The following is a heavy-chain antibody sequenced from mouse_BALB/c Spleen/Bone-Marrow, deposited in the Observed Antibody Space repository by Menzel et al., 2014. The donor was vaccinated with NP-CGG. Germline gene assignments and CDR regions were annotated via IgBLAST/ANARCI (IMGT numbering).Heavy chain of an antibody. Sequence: EVKVVESGGGLVQPGGSRKLSCTASGFTFSSFGMHWVRRAPEKGLEWVAYISSDSDTIYYADTVKGRFTISRDNPKNTLFLQMTSLRSEDTAMYYCTRDHDYDWYFDVWGAGTTVTVSS. V-gene: IGHV5-17*02. CDR3: TRDHDYDWYFDV. CDR1: GFTFSSFG. CDR2: ISSDSDTI. J-gene: IGHJ1*01. D-gene: IGHD2-4*01.